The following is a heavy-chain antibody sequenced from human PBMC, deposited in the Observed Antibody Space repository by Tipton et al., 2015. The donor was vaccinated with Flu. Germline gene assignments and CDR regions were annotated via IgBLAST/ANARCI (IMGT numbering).Heavy chain of an antibody. V-gene: IGHV4-61*02. CDR1: GGSISSGSYY. Sequence: TLSLTCTVSGGSISSGSYYWSWIRQPAGKGLEWIGRIYTSGSTNYNPSLKSRVTISVDTSKNQFSLKLSSVTAADTAVYYCASISGSYGGDYWGQGTLVTVSS. CDR3: ASISGSYGGDY. CDR2: IYTSGST. D-gene: IGHD1-26*01. J-gene: IGHJ4*02.